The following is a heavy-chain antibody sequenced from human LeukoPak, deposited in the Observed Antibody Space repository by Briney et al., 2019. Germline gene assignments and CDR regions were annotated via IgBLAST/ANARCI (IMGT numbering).Heavy chain of an antibody. D-gene: IGHD6-19*01. Sequence: GGSLRLSCAASGFTFSSYSMNWVRQAPGKGLEWVSSISSSSSYIYYAASVKGRFTISRDNAKNSLYLQMNSLRAEDTAVYYCARANHLAVAEDYWGQGTLVTVSS. CDR2: ISSSSSYI. CDR3: ARANHLAVAEDY. V-gene: IGHV3-21*01. CDR1: GFTFSSYS. J-gene: IGHJ4*02.